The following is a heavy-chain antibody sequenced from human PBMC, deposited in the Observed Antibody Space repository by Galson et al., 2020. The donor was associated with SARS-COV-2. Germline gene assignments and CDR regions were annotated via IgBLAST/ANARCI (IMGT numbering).Heavy chain of an antibody. CDR1: GFTFSSYA. CDR2: ISYDGSNK. CDR3: ARDRTIEAVALYYYYGMDV. D-gene: IGHD2-15*01. J-gene: IGHJ6*02. V-gene: IGHV3-30*04. Sequence: GGSLRLSCAASGFTFSSYAMHWVRQAPGKGLEWVAVISYDGSNKYYADSVKGRFTISRDNSKNTLYLQMNSLRAYDTAVYYCARDRTIEAVALYYYYGMDVCGQGTTVTVSS.